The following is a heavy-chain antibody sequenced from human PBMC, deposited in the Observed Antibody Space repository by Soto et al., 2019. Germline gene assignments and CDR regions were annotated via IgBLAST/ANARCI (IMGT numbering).Heavy chain of an antibody. J-gene: IGHJ5*02. Sequence: PSETKSLTCTVPGGSISSSGGYWGWIRQPPGKGLEWIGRIYHSGSTYYNPSLKSRVTISVDTSKNQFSLKLRSVTAADTAVYYCARFLLWDFDWRPGWFDPWGQGTLVTVSS. CDR2: IYHSGST. D-gene: IGHD3-9*01. CDR3: ARFLLWDFDWRPGWFDP. V-gene: IGHV4-39*07. CDR1: GGSISSSGGY.